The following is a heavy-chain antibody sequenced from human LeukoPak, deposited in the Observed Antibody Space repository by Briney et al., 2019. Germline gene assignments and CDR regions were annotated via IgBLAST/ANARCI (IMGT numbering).Heavy chain of an antibody. V-gene: IGHV1-2*02. CDR1: GYTFTGYY. D-gene: IGHD6-13*01. Sequence: ASVKVSCKASGYTFTGYYMHWVRQAPGQGLEWMGWINPNSGGTNYAQNFQGRVTMTRDTSTSTVYMELSSLRSEDTAVYYCARVLEQQLVGDLYYFDYWGQGTLVTVSS. CDR3: ARVLEQQLVGDLYYFDY. CDR2: INPNSGGT. J-gene: IGHJ4*02.